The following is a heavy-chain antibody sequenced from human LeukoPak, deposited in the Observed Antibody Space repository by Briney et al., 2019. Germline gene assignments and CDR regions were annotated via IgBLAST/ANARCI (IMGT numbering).Heavy chain of an antibody. J-gene: IGHJ4*02. Sequence: GGSLRLSCAASGLTFSSYAMSWVRQAPGKGLEWVSAISGSGGSTDYADSVKGRFTISRDNSKNTLYLQMNSLRAEDTAVYYCAKASGLGFDYWGQGTLVTVSS. CDR3: AKASGLGFDY. D-gene: IGHD3-10*01. CDR2: ISGSGGST. V-gene: IGHV3-23*01. CDR1: GLTFSSYA.